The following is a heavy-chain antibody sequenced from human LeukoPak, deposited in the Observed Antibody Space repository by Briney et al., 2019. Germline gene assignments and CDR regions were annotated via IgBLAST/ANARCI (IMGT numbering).Heavy chain of an antibody. CDR3: ARGRYDSSGSYSLFDY. CDR1: GFTFSSYS. Sequence: GGSLRLSCAASGFTFSSYSMNWVRQAPGKGLEWVSCITRSSIYIYYADSVKGQFTISRDNAKNSLYLQMNSLRAEDTAVYYCARGRYDSSGSYSLFDYWGQGTLVTVSS. D-gene: IGHD3-22*01. V-gene: IGHV3-21*01. CDR2: ITRSSIYI. J-gene: IGHJ4*02.